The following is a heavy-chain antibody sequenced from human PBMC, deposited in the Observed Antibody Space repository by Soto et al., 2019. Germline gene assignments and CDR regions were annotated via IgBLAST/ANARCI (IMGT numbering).Heavy chain of an antibody. D-gene: IGHD6-13*01. Sequence: SQTLSRTCAICGDSVSSNRGAWNWIRTSPSRGLEWLGRTYYRSKWYNDYAVSVKSRITINPDTSKNQFSLQLNSVTPEDTAVYYCARVAAAAGTNYYYGMDIWGQGTTVTVSS. CDR2: TYYRSKWYN. CDR3: ARVAAAAGTNYYYGMDI. CDR1: GDSVSSNRGA. V-gene: IGHV6-1*01. J-gene: IGHJ6*02.